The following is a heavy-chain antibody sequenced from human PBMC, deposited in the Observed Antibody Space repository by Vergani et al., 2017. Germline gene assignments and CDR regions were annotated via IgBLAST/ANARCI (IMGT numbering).Heavy chain of an antibody. CDR2: ISGSGDTT. J-gene: IGHJ4*02. V-gene: IGHV3-23*01. CDR1: GFTFSSFA. Sequence: EVQLLESGGDLVQPGGSLRLSCAASGFTFSSFAMSWVRQAPGKGLEWVSAISGSGDTTYDADSVKGRFTISRDNAKNTLYLQMNSLRAEDTAVYYCAKAVSSGWFGAGYYFDYWGQGTLVTVSS. D-gene: IGHD6-19*01. CDR3: AKAVSSGWFGAGYYFDY.